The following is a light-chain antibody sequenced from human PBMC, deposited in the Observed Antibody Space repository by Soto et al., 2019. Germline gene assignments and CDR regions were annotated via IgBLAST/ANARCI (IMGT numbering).Light chain of an antibody. V-gene: IGKV3-11*01. CDR1: QNFANY. J-gene: IGKJ5*01. Sequence: EIVLTQSPATLSLSPGERATLSCRASQNFANYLDWYQQKPGQAPRLLIYESSNRATGIAARFSGSGSGTDFTLTISSLAPEDFGVYFCQHYGNSPPATFGQGTRLEIK. CDR3: QHYGNSPPAT. CDR2: ESS.